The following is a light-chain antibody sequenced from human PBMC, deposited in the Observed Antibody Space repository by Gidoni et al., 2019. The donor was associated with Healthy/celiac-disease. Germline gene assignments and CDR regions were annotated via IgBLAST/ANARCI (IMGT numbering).Light chain of an antibody. CDR2: SNT. V-gene: IGLV1-44*01. CDR1: SSNIGSNT. CDR3: ATWDDSLNAWV. J-gene: IGLJ3*02. Sequence: QSVLTQPPSASGTPGQRVTISCSGSSSNIGSNTVNWYHQLPGTAPKLLIYSNTQRPSGVPDRFSGSKSGTSASLAISGLQSEDEADYYCATWDDSLNAWVFGGGTKVTVL.